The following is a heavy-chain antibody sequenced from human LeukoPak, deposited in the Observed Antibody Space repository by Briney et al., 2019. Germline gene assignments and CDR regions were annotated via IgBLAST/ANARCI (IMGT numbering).Heavy chain of an antibody. V-gene: IGHV1-2*02. J-gene: IGHJ4*02. CDR3: ARDDFIVGATTEYYFDY. D-gene: IGHD1-26*01. CDR1: GYTFTGYY. Sequence: ASVKVSCKASGYTFTGYYMHWVRQAPGQGLEWMGWINPNSGGTNYAQKFQGRGTMTRDTSISTAYMELSRLRSDDTAMYYCARDDFIVGATTEYYFDYWGQGTLVTVSS. CDR2: INPNSGGT.